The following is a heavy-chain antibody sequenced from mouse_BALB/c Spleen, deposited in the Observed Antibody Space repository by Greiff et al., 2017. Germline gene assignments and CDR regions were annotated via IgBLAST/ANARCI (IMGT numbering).Heavy chain of an antibody. CDR2: IDPSDSET. CDR1: GYSFTSYW. J-gene: IGHJ4*01. CDR3: AKIYGYDAVYAMDY. V-gene: IGHV1-74*01. D-gene: IGHD2-2*01. Sequence: VQLQQSGPQLVRPGASVKISCKASGYSFTSYWMHWVKQRPGQGLEWIGMIDPSDSETRLNQKFKGKATLTVDKSSSTAYMQLSSPTSEDSAVYYCAKIYGYDAVYAMDYWGQGTSVTVSS.